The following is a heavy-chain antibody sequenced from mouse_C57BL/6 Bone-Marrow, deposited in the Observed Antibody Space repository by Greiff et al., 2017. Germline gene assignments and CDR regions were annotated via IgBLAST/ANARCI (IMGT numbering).Heavy chain of an antibody. J-gene: IGHJ2*01. CDR3: ARFSYVFDY. V-gene: IGHV1-55*01. D-gene: IGHD1-1*01. CDR2: IYPGSGST. Sequence: QVQLQQPGAELVKPGASVKMSCKASGYTFTSYWITWVKQRPGLGLEWIGDIYPGSGSTNYNEKFKSKATLTVDTSSSTTYMQLSSLTSEDSAVYYCARFSYVFDYWGQGTTLTVSS. CDR1: GYTFTSYW.